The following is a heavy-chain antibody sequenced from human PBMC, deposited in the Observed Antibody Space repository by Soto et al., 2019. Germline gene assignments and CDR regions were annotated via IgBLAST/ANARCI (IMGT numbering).Heavy chain of an antibody. V-gene: IGHV4-61*01. Sequence: SETLSLTCTVSGGSVSSGSYYWSWLRQPPGKGLEWIGYIYYSGSTNYNPSLKSRVTISVDTSKNQFSLKLSSVTAADTAVYYCVRERTTPSYSFYGMAACGQGNRIPVSS. CDR2: IYYSGST. D-gene: IGHD2-21*01. J-gene: IGHJ6*02. CDR3: VRERTTPSYSFYGMAA. CDR1: GGSVSSGSYY.